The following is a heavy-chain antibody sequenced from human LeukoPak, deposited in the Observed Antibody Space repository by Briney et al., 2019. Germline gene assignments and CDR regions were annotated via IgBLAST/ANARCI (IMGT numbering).Heavy chain of an antibody. J-gene: IGHJ6*03. D-gene: IGHD6-13*01. V-gene: IGHV3-23*01. CDR3: AKFITAAGTNYCYMDV. CDR2: ISASGTST. Sequence: GGSLRLSCAASGFTFDNYAMSWVRQAPGKGLEWVSAISASGTSTYYADSVKGRFTISRDNSKNTLYLQMNSLRAEDTAVYYCAKFITAAGTNYCYMDVWGKGTTVTVSS. CDR1: GFTFDNYA.